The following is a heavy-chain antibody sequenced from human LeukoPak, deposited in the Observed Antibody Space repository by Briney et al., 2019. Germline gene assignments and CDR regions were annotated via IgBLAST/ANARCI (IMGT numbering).Heavy chain of an antibody. CDR2: INPSGGST. J-gene: IGHJ4*02. CDR1: GYTFTSYY. CDR3: ARPPASVPGTAKVLGY. Sequence: ASVKVSCKASGYTFTSYYMHWVRQAPGQGLEWMGIINPSGGSTSYAQKFQGRVTMTRDMSTSTVYMELSSLRSEDTAVYYCARPPASVPGTAKVLGYGGQGTLVTVSS. V-gene: IGHV1-46*01. D-gene: IGHD2-2*01.